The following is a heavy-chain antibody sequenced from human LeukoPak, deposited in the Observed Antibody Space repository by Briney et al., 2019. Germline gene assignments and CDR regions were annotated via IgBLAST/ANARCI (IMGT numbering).Heavy chain of an antibody. Sequence: GGSLRLSCAASGFTFDDYAMHWVRQAPGKGLEWVSLISGNGGSTFYAASVKGRFTISRDNSKNSLYLQMNSLRTEDTALYYCAKDPATRDGHGAWFDPWGQGTLVTVSS. J-gene: IGHJ5*02. CDR3: AKDPATRDGHGAWFDP. D-gene: IGHD5-24*01. CDR1: GFTFDDYA. V-gene: IGHV3-43*02. CDR2: ISGNGGST.